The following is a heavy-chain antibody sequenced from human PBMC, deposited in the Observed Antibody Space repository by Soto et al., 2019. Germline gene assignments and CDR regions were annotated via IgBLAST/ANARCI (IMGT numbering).Heavy chain of an antibody. D-gene: IGHD1-20*01. CDR2: SYYSGST. CDR3: ARVGGITGATSVGT. Sequence: QVQLQESGLGLVKPSQTLSLTCTVSGGSISSGGYYWSWIRQHPGKGLEWIGYSYYSGSTYYNPSLKRRVTISVDMSKNKLSLKLSSVTAADTAVYYCARVGGITGATSVGTWGQGTLVTVSS. V-gene: IGHV4-31*03. J-gene: IGHJ5*02. CDR1: GGSISSGGYY.